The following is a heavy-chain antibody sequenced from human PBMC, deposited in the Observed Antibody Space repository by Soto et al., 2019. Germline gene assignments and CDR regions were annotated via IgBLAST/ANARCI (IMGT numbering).Heavy chain of an antibody. CDR2: INAGNGNT. V-gene: IGHV1-3*01. CDR1: GYTFTSYA. CDR3: ARDDSSGYYLEES. Sequence: QVQLLQSGAEVKKPGASVKVSCKASGYTFTSYAMHWVRQAPGQRLEWMGWINAGNGNTKYSQKFQGRVTITRDTSASTAYMELSSLRSEDTAVYYCARDDSSGYYLEESWGQGTLVTVSS. J-gene: IGHJ4*02. D-gene: IGHD3-22*01.